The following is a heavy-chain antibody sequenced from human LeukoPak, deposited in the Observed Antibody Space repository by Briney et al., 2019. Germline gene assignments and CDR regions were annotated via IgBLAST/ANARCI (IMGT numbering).Heavy chain of an antibody. Sequence: HPGGSLRLSCAASGFDLSTYEMNWVRQAPGKGLEWIADITISGHTKNYADSVKGRFTISRDNARTSLYLQMNSLRVEDTGVYYCARGDPHADLWGQGTLVNVSS. CDR1: GFDLSTYE. CDR3: ARGDPHADL. CDR2: ITISGHTK. J-gene: IGHJ5*02. V-gene: IGHV3-48*03.